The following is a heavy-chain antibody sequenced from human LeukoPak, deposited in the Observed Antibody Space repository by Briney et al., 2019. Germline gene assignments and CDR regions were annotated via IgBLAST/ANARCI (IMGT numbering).Heavy chain of an antibody. CDR3: AKVGSTYRYSYKEAHLEY. Sequence: GGSLRLSCAASGFTFSSYSMNWVRQAPGKGLEWVSGISGSGHRTYYADSVKGRFTISRDNSKNTLYLQMNSLRAEDTAVYYCAKVGSTYRYSYKEAHLEYWGQRTLVTVSS. D-gene: IGHD5-18*01. V-gene: IGHV3-23*01. CDR2: ISGSGHRT. CDR1: GFTFSSYS. J-gene: IGHJ4*02.